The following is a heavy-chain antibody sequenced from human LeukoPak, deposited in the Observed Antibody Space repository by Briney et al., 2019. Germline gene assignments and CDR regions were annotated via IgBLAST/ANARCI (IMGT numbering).Heavy chain of an antibody. V-gene: IGHV3-74*01. D-gene: IGHD2-2*02. Sequence: GVSLTLSCAASAFTFVSYWMHWVRPAPGNGRVWGSRINGDGSSTDFPDSVKVRFTTSRANTKNTLYLQMNSLRAAATSYYYCAREDPGNTVLDYWGQGTLVTVSS. CDR1: AFTFVSYW. J-gene: IGHJ4*02. CDR2: INGDGSST. CDR3: AREDPGNTVLDY.